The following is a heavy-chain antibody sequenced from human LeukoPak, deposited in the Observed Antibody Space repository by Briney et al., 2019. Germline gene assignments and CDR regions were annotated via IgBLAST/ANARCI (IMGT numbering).Heavy chain of an antibody. J-gene: IGHJ6*03. CDR3: ARLGGYFYYYFMDV. Sequence: PGGSLRLSCAASGFTFSSYWMSWVRQAPGKGLEWVANIKQDGSEKYYVDSVKGRFTISRDNAKNSLYLQTNSLRAEDTAVYYCARLGGYFYYYFMDVWGKGTTVTVSS. D-gene: IGHD3-22*01. CDR1: GFTFSSYW. V-gene: IGHV3-7*01. CDR2: IKQDGSEK.